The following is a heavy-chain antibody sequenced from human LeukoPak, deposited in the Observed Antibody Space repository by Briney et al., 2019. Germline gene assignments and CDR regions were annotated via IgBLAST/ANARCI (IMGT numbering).Heavy chain of an antibody. CDR2: INPNSGGT. J-gene: IGHJ4*02. Sequence: ASVKVSCKASGYTFTGYYMHWVRQAPGQGLEWMGWINPNSGGTNYAQKFQGRVTMTRDTSISTAYMELSRLRSDDTAVYYCARGAGSGSYYIIDYWGQGTLVTVSS. D-gene: IGHD3-10*01. CDR1: GYTFTGYY. CDR3: ARGAGSGSYYIIDY. V-gene: IGHV1-2*02.